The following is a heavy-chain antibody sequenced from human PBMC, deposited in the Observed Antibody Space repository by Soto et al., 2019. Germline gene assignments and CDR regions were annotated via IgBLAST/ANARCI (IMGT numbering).Heavy chain of an antibody. V-gene: IGHV3-66*01. J-gene: IGHJ3*02. CDR2: ISKRGDT. CDR3: AREPRYCRGGSCSITGDAYDI. CDR1: GFIVSNTY. D-gene: IGHD2-15*01. Sequence: VQLVESGGGLVQPGGSLRLSCTASGFIVSNTYVNWVRQAPGKGLEWVSVISKRGDTHYTDSVRGRFSISRDISDNSLHLQMNTLRVEDTAVYYCAREPRYCRGGSCSITGDAYDIWGQGTMVTVSS.